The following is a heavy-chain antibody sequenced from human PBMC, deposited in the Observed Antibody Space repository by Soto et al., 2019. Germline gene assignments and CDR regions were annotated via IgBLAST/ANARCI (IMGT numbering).Heavy chain of an antibody. J-gene: IGHJ6*03. CDR3: ARDLLGLADV. CDR1: DFTFSSYW. Sequence: EVQLVESGGGLVRPGGSLRLSCVASDFTFSSYWMHWVRQVAGKGLVWVSRLNEDGSFTTYADSVKGRFTISRDNAKKTLYLQMNSLRAEDTAMYYRARDLLGLADVWCKGTTVTVS. CDR2: LNEDGSFT. D-gene: IGHD3-9*01. V-gene: IGHV3-74*01.